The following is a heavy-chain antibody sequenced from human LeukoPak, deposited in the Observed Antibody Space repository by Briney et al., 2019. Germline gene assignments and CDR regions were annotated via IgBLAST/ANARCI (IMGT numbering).Heavy chain of an antibody. CDR2: ISLDSTNK. Sequence: GGSLRLSCTASGFPFSNCAMPWVRQAPGKGLEWVAIISLDSTNKYYADSVKGRFTISRDNSKNTLYLQMNSLRSEDTAVYYCARDSWGPDYWGQGTLVIVSS. CDR3: ARDSWGPDY. D-gene: IGHD7-27*01. J-gene: IGHJ4*02. V-gene: IGHV3-30*03. CDR1: GFPFSNCA.